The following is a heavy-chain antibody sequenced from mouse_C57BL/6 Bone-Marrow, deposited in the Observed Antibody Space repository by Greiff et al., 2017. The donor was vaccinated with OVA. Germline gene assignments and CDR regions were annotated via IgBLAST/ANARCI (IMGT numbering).Heavy chain of an antibody. D-gene: IGHD3-2*02. CDR2: IYPGSGST. J-gene: IGHJ3*01. V-gene: IGHV1-55*01. CDR3: ASDSSGPAWFAY. Sequence: QVQLKQPGAELVKPGASVKMSCKASGYTFTSYWITWVKQRPGQGLEWIGDIYPGSGSTNYNEKFKSKATLTVDTSSSTAYMQLSSLTSEDSAVYYGASDSSGPAWFAYWGQGTLVTVSA. CDR1: GYTFTSYW.